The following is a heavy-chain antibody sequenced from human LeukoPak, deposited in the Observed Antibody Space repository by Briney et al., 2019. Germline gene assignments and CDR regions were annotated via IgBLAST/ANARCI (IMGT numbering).Heavy chain of an antibody. J-gene: IGHJ4*02. CDR2: IKQDGSEK. Sequence: PGGSLRISCAASGFTFSSYWMSWVRQAPGKGLEWVANIKQDGSEKYYVDSVKGRFTISRDNAKNSLYLQMNSLRAEDTAVYYCARALWFGGTFPAYWGQGTLVTVSS. D-gene: IGHD3-10*01. V-gene: IGHV3-7*01. CDR1: GFTFSSYW. CDR3: ARALWFGGTFPAY.